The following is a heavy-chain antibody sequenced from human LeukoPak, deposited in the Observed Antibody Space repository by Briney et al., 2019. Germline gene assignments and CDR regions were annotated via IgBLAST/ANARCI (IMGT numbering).Heavy chain of an antibody. CDR2: IRSKAYGGTA. V-gene: IGHV3-49*04. CDR1: GFTYGGCS. Sequence: GGSLRLSCTASGFTYGGCSLSWVPEAPGKGLEWVGFIRSKAYGGTAEYAASLKGRFTISRDDSKSIAYLQMNSLKTEDTAVYYCARHRATYAMDVWGQGTTVTVSS. D-gene: IGHD3-10*01. J-gene: IGHJ6*02. CDR3: ARHRATYAMDV.